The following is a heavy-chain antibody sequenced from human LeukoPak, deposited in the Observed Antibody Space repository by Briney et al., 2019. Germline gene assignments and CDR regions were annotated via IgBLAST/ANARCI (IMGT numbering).Heavy chain of an antibody. Sequence: SETLSLTCTVSGGSISSGDYYWNWIRQSPGKGLEWIGEINHSGSTNYNPSLKSRVTISVDTSKNQFSLKLNSVTAADTAVYYCASRYFCSSTSCYTFDYWGQGTLVTVSS. D-gene: IGHD2-2*02. CDR1: GGSISSGDYY. CDR3: ASRYFCSSTSCYTFDY. CDR2: INHSGST. V-gene: IGHV4-39*07. J-gene: IGHJ4*02.